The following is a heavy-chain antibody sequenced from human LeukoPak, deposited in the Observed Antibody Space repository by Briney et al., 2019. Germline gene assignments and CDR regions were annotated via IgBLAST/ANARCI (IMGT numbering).Heavy chain of an antibody. Sequence: GASVKVSCKASGYTFTSYGISWVRQAPGQGLEWMGWISAYNGNTNYAQKLQGRVTMTTDTSTSTAYMELRSLRSDDTAVYYCAGSQSSSSTSLTRYYYYYYYMDVWGKGTTVTVSS. V-gene: IGHV1-18*01. CDR2: ISAYNGNT. D-gene: IGHD2-2*01. CDR3: AGSQSSSSTSLTRYYYYYYYMDV. CDR1: GYTFTSYG. J-gene: IGHJ6*03.